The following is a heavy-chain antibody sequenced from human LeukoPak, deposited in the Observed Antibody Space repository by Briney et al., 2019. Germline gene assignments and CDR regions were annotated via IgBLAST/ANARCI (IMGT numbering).Heavy chain of an antibody. Sequence: GASVKVSCKASGGTFSSYAINWVRQAPGQGLEWMGRIIPILDTPNYAQKLQRRVTMTTDTSTSTAYMELRSLRSDDTAVYYCARDELGQQPHWGQGTLVTVSS. V-gene: IGHV1-69*04. D-gene: IGHD6-13*01. CDR3: ARDELGQQPH. J-gene: IGHJ4*02. CDR1: GGTFSSYA. CDR2: IIPILDTP.